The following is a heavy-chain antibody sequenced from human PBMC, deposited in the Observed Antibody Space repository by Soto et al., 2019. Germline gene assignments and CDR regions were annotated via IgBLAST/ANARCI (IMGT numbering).Heavy chain of an antibody. CDR1: GFSFDDYA. J-gene: IGHJ4*02. CDR3: AIHSRGRDY. V-gene: IGHV3-9*01. Sequence: EVQLVESGGGLIQPGMSLRLSCAASGFSFDDYAMHWVRQVPGKGLEWITGISWNSGTIGYADSVKGRFTISRDNAKNSLYLQMNSLRAEDTAVYYCAIHSRGRDYWGQGTLVTVSS. CDR2: ISWNSGTI.